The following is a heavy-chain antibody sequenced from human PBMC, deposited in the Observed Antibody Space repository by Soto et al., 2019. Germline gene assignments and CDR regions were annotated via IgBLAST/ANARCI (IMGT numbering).Heavy chain of an antibody. CDR1: GFTFSSYA. CDR3: ARRIPFGYGMGV. J-gene: IGHJ6*01. Sequence: EVQLVESGGGLVQPGGSLRLSCAASGFTFSSYAMHWVRQAPGKGLEYVSAITSNGGNTDYASSVKGRFTISRDNSKNTPYRQMGSLRAEDMAVYYCARRIPFGYGMGVWGQGTTVTVSS. V-gene: IGHV3-64*01. CDR2: ITSNGGNT. D-gene: IGHD2-21*01.